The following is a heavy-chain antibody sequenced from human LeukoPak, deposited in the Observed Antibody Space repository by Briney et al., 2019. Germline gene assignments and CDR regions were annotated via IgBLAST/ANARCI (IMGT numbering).Heavy chain of an antibody. Sequence: RSLRLSCAASGFTFSNFSMHRVRQAPGKGLEWVAFTSKDESNKNYADSVKGRFTISRDNSKNTLYLQMNSLRDEDTAVYYCARNRFLDYCGQGTLVTVSS. CDR2: TSKDESNK. CDR1: GFTFSNFS. J-gene: IGHJ4*02. CDR3: ARNRFLDY. D-gene: IGHD2/OR15-2a*01. V-gene: IGHV3-30*04.